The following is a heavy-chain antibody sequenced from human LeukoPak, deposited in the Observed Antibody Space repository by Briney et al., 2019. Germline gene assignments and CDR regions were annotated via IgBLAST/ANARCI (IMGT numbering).Heavy chain of an antibody. CDR1: GFTFDDYT. J-gene: IGHJ4*02. CDR2: ITWDGGST. CDR3: AKDRSGDNVHYFDY. Sequence: PGRSLRLSCAASGFTFDDYTMHWVRQAPGKGLEWVSLITWDGGSTYYADSVKGRFTISRDNSKNSLYLQMNSLRTEDTALYYCAKDRSGDNVHYFDYWGQGTQVTVSS. V-gene: IGHV3-43*01. D-gene: IGHD3-10*01.